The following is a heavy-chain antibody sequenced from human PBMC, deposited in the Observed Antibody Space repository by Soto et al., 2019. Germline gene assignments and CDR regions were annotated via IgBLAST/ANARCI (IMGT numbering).Heavy chain of an antibody. V-gene: IGHV3-30*18. D-gene: IGHD6-19*01. CDR2: ISSDGETT. Sequence: PGGSLRLSCVASGFRFSSYGIHWVRQAPGKGLEWVGVISSDGETTYYADSVKGRFTISRDNSKNTLYLQMDSLRPEDTAVYYCAKEVAVAGDLDYWGHGTLVTVSS. CDR1: GFRFSSYG. CDR3: AKEVAVAGDLDY. J-gene: IGHJ4*01.